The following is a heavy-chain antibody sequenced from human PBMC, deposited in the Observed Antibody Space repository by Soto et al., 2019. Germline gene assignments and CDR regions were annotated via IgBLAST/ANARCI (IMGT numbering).Heavy chain of an antibody. V-gene: IGHV1-69*13. CDR2: IIPTFGTA. CDR3: ARGSDCSSNSCPPGYGMDV. J-gene: IGHJ6*02. CDR1: GGTFSSYA. D-gene: IGHD2-2*01. Sequence: GASVKVSCKASGGTFSSYAISWVRQAPGQGLEWMGGIIPTFGTANYAQKFQGRVTITADESTSTAYMELSSLRSEDTAVYYCARGSDCSSNSCPPGYGMDVWGQGTTVTVSS.